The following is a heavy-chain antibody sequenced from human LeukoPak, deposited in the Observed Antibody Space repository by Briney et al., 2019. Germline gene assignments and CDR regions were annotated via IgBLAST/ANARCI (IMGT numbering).Heavy chain of an antibody. J-gene: IGHJ4*02. D-gene: IGHD3-10*01. CDR2: ISDSGGST. CDR3: ATFLSGRFLFY. Sequence: GGSLRPSCAASGFTFSSSAMSWVRQAPGKGLEWVSSISDSGGSTYYADSVKGRFTISRDNPENTLHLQMNSLRAEDTAVYYCATFLSGRFLFYWGQGTLVTVSS. V-gene: IGHV3-23*01. CDR1: GFTFSSSA.